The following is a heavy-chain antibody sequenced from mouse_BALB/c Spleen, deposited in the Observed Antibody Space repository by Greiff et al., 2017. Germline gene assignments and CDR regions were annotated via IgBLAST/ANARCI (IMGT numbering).Heavy chain of an antibody. CDR2: ISSGSSTI. Sequence: EVHLVESGGGLVQPGGSRKLSCAASGFTFSSFGMHWVRQAPEKGLEWVAYISSGSSTIYYADTVKGRFTISRDNPKNTLFLQMTSLRSEDTAMYYCARSLTYYGSSLFAYWGQGTLVTVSA. CDR3: ARSLTYYGSSLFAY. V-gene: IGHV5-17*02. D-gene: IGHD1-1*01. J-gene: IGHJ3*01. CDR1: GFTFSSFG.